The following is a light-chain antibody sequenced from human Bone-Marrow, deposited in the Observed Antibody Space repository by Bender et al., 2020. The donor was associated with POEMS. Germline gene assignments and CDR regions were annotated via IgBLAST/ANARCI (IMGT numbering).Light chain of an antibody. CDR1: NLGDKY. V-gene: IGLV3-1*01. CDR3: QAWDSSAAAYV. J-gene: IGLJ1*01. CDR2: QDT. Sequence: SYELTQPPSVSVYPGQTARVTCSGDNLGDKYVCWYQKKSGQSPVVVIYQDTRRPSGIPERFSGSTYGNTATLTISGTQSMDEADYYCQAWDSSAAAYVFGTGTKVTVL.